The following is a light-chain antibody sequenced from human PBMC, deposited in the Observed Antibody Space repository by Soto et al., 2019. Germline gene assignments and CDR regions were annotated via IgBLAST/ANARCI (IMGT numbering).Light chain of an antibody. V-gene: IGKV3-15*01. Sequence: EIVMTQSPATLSVSPGERATLSCRASQSVSGNLIWYQQKPGQAPRLLIYGASTRATGIPARFSASGSGTELTLTISSLQSEAFAVYYCQQYNNWPPITFGPGTRLDIK. CDR3: QQYNNWPPIT. CDR1: QSVSGN. CDR2: GAS. J-gene: IGKJ5*01.